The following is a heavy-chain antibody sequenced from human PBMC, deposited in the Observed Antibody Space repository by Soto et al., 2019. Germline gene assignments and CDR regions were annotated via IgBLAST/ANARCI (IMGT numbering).Heavy chain of an antibody. D-gene: IGHD5-12*01. J-gene: IGHJ4*02. CDR3: ARSDIVATPHFDY. V-gene: IGHV3-33*01. CDR2: IWYDGSNK. CDR1: GFTFSSYG. Sequence: PGGSLRLSCAASGFTFSSYGMHWVRQAPGKGLEWVAVIWYDGSNKYYADSVKGRFAISRDNSKNTLYLQMNSLRAEDTAVYYCARSDIVATPHFDYWGQGTLVTVSS.